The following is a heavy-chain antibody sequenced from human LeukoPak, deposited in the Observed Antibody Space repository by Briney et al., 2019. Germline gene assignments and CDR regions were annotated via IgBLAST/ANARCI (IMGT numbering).Heavy chain of an antibody. CDR1: GYTFTSYY. CDR2: INPSGGST. J-gene: IGHJ4*02. Sequence: ASVKVSCKASGYTFTSYYMHWVRQAPGQGLEWMGIINPSGGSTTYAQKFQGRVTMTRYTSTSTVYMELSSLRSEDTAVYYCARNTSDTAMGAAVDYWGQGALVTVSS. CDR3: ARNTSDTAMGAAVDY. V-gene: IGHV1-46*03. D-gene: IGHD5-18*01.